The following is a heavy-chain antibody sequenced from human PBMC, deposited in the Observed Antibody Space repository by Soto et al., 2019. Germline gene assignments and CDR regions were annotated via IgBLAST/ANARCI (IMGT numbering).Heavy chain of an antibody. CDR2: IYHRGTT. CDR3: ARVRGNQLVGWFDP. Sequence: QVQLQESGPGLVKPSQTLSLTCTVSGGSISSGGYYWSWIRQHPGKGLEWIGYIYHRGTTYYNPSLKGGVTTSVDTSKTQFSLKLTSVTAADTALYYCARVRGNQLVGWFDPWGQGTLVTVSS. J-gene: IGHJ5*02. V-gene: IGHV4-31*03. CDR1: GGSISSGGYY. D-gene: IGHD2-2*01.